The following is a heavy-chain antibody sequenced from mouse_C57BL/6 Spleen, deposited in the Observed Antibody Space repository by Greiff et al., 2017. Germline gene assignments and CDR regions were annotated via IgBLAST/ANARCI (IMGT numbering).Heavy chain of an antibody. CDR3: ARNYGSSYWYFEG. J-gene: IGHJ1*03. Sequence: VQLQESGAELVKPGASVKISCKASGYAFSSYWMNWVKQRPGKGLEWIGQIYPGDGDTNYNGKFKGKATLTADKSSSTAYMQLSSLTSEDSAVYFCARNYGSSYWYFEGWGTGTTVTVSS. CDR2: IYPGDGDT. D-gene: IGHD1-1*01. CDR1: GYAFSSYW. V-gene: IGHV1-80*01.